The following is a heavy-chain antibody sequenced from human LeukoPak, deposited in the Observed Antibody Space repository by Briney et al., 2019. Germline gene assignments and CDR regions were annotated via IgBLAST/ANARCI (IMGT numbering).Heavy chain of an antibody. V-gene: IGHV5-51*01. CDR2: IYPGDSDT. CDR3: ARRVSLGPSVAAMDYFDY. CDR1: GYSFTTYW. Sequence: GESLKISCKGLGYSFTTYWIGSVRQMPGKGLEWMGIIYPGDSDTRYSPSFQGQVTISADQSISTAYLQWSSLKASDTAMYYCARRVSLGPSVAAMDYFDYWGQGTLVTVSS. J-gene: IGHJ4*02. D-gene: IGHD5-18*01.